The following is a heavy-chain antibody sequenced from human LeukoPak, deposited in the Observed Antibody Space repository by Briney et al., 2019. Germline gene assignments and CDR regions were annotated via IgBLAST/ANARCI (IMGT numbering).Heavy chain of an antibody. CDR1: GYTLTGDY. Sequence: VASVKVSCKASGYTLTGDYMRWVRQAPGQGLEWVGWINPNSGGTNYAQKFQGRVTMTRDTSISTAYMELSRLRSDDTAVYYCASAYYYDSSGYLLGLFDYWGQGTLVTVSS. V-gene: IGHV1-2*02. CDR2: INPNSGGT. D-gene: IGHD3-22*01. J-gene: IGHJ4*02. CDR3: ASAYYYDSSGYLLGLFDY.